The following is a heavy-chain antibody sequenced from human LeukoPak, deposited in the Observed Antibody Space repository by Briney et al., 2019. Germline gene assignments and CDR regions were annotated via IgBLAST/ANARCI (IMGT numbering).Heavy chain of an antibody. CDR3: PRFPSESSGPSGFDY. CDR1: GYSFTSYW. J-gene: IGHJ4*02. V-gene: IGHV5-51*04. CDR2: ISPADSDT. Sequence: GQSLKISCKVSGYSFTSYWIGWVRQTPGKGLEWMGIISPADSDTRYHPSFQGQVTISAAKPISTPSLQWSSRKTATTPMYTCPRFPSESSGPSGFDYWGQGTLVSVSS. D-gene: IGHD3-22*01.